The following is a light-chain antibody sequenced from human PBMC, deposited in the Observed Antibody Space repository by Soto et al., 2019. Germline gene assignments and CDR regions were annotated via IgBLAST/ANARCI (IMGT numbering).Light chain of an antibody. V-gene: IGKV3-11*01. Sequence: ETVMTQSPATLSVSPWERATLSCRASQSVSSNLAWYQQKPGQAPRLLIYDASNRATGIPARFSGSGSGTDFTLTISSLEPEDFAVYYCQQRSNWPLTFGQGTRWRL. CDR3: QQRSNWPLT. CDR1: QSVSSN. CDR2: DAS. J-gene: IGKJ5*01.